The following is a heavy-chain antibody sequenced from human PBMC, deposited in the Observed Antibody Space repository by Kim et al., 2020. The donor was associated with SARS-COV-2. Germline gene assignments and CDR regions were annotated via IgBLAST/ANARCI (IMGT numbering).Heavy chain of an antibody. J-gene: IGHJ4*02. D-gene: IGHD6-19*01. CDR3: ARVGSGWSRRGVDY. Sequence: NPALNRRVTISLDTSKNQSSLKLSSVTAADTAVYYCARVGSGWSRRGVDYWGQGTLVTVSS. V-gene: IGHV4-34*01.